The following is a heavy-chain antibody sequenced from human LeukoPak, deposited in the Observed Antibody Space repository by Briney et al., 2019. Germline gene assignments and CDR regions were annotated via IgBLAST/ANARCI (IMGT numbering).Heavy chain of an antibody. Sequence: ASVKVSCKASGYTFTGYYMHWVRQAPGQGLEWMGWINPNSGGTNYAQKFQGRVTMTRDTSISTAYMELSRLRSDDTAVYYCARGKGIVVVTAPSMDVWGKGTTVTVPS. V-gene: IGHV1-2*02. D-gene: IGHD2-21*02. CDR2: INPNSGGT. CDR3: ARGKGIVVVTAPSMDV. J-gene: IGHJ6*03. CDR1: GYTFTGYY.